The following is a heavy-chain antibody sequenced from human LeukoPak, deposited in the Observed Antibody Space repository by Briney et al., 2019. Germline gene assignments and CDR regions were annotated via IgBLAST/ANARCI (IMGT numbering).Heavy chain of an antibody. CDR2: IYYSGST. J-gene: IGHJ5*02. Sequence: PSETLSLTCTVSGGSISSSSYYWGWIRQPPGKGLEWIGSIYYSGSTYYNPSLKSRVTISVDTSKNQFSLKLSSVAAADTAVYYCARRSYYYGSGSLRPPNWFDPWGQGTLVTVSS. V-gene: IGHV4-39*01. CDR1: GGSISSSSYY. D-gene: IGHD3-10*01. CDR3: ARRSYYYGSGSLRPPNWFDP.